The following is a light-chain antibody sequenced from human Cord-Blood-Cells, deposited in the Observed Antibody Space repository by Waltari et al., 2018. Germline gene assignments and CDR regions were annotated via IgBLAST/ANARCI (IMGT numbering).Light chain of an antibody. CDR1: SSDVGGYNY. CDR3: SSYTSSSTYV. Sequence: QSALTQPASVSGSPGQSITISCTGTSSDVGGYNYVSWYQQHPGKAPKLMIYDVSNRPSGVSNRFSCSKSGNTASLTISGLQAEDESDYYFSSYTSSSTYVFGTGTKVTVL. J-gene: IGLJ1*01. V-gene: IGLV2-14*01. CDR2: DVS.